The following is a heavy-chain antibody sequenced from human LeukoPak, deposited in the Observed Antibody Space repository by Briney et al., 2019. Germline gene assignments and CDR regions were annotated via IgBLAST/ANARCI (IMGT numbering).Heavy chain of an antibody. CDR3: ATIAVAAPFDY. Sequence: GGSLRLSCAASGFTFSGYAMTWVRQAPGKGLEWVSAISGRGGSTYYADSVKGRFTISRDNSKNTLYLQMNSLRAEDTAVYYCATIAVAAPFDYWGQGTLVTVSS. V-gene: IGHV3-23*01. CDR2: ISGRGGST. J-gene: IGHJ4*02. CDR1: GFTFSGYA. D-gene: IGHD6-19*01.